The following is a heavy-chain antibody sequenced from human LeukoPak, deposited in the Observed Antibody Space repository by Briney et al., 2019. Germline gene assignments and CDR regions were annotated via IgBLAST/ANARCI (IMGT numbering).Heavy chain of an antibody. CDR2: IIPIFGTA. CDR1: GGTFSSYA. Sequence: SVRVSCTASGGTFSSYAISWVRQAPGQGLEWMGGIIPIFGTANYAQKFQGRVTITADESTSTAYMELSSLRSEDTAVYYCASGNTYDYSEGAPFDIWAQGTMVTVSS. D-gene: IGHD4-11*01. V-gene: IGHV1-69*01. J-gene: IGHJ3*02. CDR3: ASGNTYDYSEGAPFDI.